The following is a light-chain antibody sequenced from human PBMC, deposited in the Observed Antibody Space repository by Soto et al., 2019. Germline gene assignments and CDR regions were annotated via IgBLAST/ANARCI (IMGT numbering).Light chain of an antibody. CDR3: QQRGDRPLT. Sequence: EIVLTQSPATLSLSPGERATLSFRASQSVSSYLAWYQQKPGQAPRLLIYDASNRATGIPARFSGSGSGTDFTLTISSLEPEDFAVYYCQQRGDRPLTFGGGTNVDIK. V-gene: IGKV3-11*01. J-gene: IGKJ4*01. CDR2: DAS. CDR1: QSVSSY.